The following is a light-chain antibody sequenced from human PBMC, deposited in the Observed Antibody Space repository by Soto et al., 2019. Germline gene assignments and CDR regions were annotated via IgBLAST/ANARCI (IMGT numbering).Light chain of an antibody. CDR2: RIF. V-gene: IGKV3-15*01. Sequence: EIVMTQSPGTLSVFPGERVTLSCRASQSVSGYLDWFQQKPGQAPRLVLQRIFIRAIGVPARFSGSGSGTEFTLTISSLQSEDFAVYFCQQYKIWPTFGQGTKVDIK. CDR1: QSVSGY. CDR3: QQYKIWPT. J-gene: IGKJ1*01.